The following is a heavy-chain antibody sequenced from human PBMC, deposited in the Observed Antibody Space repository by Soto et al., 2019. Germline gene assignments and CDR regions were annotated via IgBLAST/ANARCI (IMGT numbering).Heavy chain of an antibody. CDR2: INPNTGRT. CDR3: AGQDRGGGYAFGT. Sequence: QVQLVQSGAEAKKPGASVKVSCKVSGYTFTDYSIHWVRQPPGQGLEWMGWINPNTGRTNSPQNFQGRVTLTRDTTISTAYMETGRLRHDDPAAYYCAGQDRGGGYAFGTWSQGTIITVS. J-gene: IGHJ3*02. CDR1: GYTFTDYS. D-gene: IGHD3-16*01. V-gene: IGHV1-2*02.